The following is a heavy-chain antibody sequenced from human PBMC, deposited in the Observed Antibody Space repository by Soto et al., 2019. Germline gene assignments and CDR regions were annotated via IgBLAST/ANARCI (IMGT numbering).Heavy chain of an antibody. V-gene: IGHV3-23*01. CDR1: GFTFSSYA. Sequence: PGGSLRLSCAASGFTFSSYAMNWVRQAPGQGLEWVSAISGSGGSTYYVDSVKGRFTISRDNSKNTLYLQMNSLRAEDTAVYYCAKSLRYYDILTGPPDVWGKGTTVTVSS. CDR3: AKSLRYYDILTGPPDV. D-gene: IGHD3-9*01. J-gene: IGHJ6*03. CDR2: ISGSGGST.